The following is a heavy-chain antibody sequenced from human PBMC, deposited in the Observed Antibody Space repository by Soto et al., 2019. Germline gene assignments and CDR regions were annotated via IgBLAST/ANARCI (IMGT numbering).Heavy chain of an antibody. CDR2: TYYRSKWYN. Sequence: QSQTLSLTCAISGDSVSSNSAAWNWIRQSPSRGLERLGRTYYRSKWYNDYAVSVNSRITINPDTSKNQFSLQLNSVTPEDTSVYYCARDPVPIVVATRGFDYWGQGTLVTVSS. V-gene: IGHV6-1*01. J-gene: IGHJ4*02. D-gene: IGHD1-26*01. CDR3: ARDPVPIVVATRGFDY. CDR1: GDSVSSNSAA.